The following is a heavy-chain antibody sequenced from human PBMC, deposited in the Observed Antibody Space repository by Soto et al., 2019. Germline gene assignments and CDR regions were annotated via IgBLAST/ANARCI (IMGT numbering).Heavy chain of an antibody. CDR2: IIPIFGTA. D-gene: IGHD3-3*01. J-gene: IGHJ6*02. Sequence: SVKVSCKASGGTFSSYAISWVRQAPGQGLEWMGGIIPIFGTANYAQKFQGRVTITADESTSTAYMELSSLRSEDTAVYYCARVVITIFGVVTYRMDVWGQGTTVTVSS. CDR1: GGTFSSYA. CDR3: ARVVITIFGVVTYRMDV. V-gene: IGHV1-69*13.